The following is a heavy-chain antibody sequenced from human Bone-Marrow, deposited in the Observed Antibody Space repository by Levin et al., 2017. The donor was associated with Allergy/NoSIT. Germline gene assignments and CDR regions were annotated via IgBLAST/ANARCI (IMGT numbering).Heavy chain of an antibody. V-gene: IGHV3-74*01. J-gene: IGHJ2*01. CDR2: INTDGSNT. CDR3: ARDLYGEGSAYFDL. Sequence: ETLSLTCAASGLPFSSYWMHWVRQAPGKGLEWVSRINTDGSNTDYADSVEGRFTVSRDNAKKTVYLQMNSLRVEDTAVYYCARDLYGEGSAYFDLWGRGTLVTVSS. CDR1: GLPFSSYW. D-gene: IGHD4/OR15-4a*01.